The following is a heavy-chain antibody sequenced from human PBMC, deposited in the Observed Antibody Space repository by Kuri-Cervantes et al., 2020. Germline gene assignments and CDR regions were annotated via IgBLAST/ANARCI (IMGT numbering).Heavy chain of an antibody. J-gene: IGHJ3*02. D-gene: IGHD2-21*01. CDR1: GGSVSSGSYY. CDR2: IYYSG. V-gene: IGHV4-61*01. CDR3: AGGLVRGAFDI. Sequence: GSLRLSCTVSGGSVSSGSYYWSWIRQPPGKGLEWIGYIYYSGSNPSLKSRVIASIDASNNQFSLKLTSVTAADTAVYYCAGGLVRGAFDIWGQGAMVTVSS.